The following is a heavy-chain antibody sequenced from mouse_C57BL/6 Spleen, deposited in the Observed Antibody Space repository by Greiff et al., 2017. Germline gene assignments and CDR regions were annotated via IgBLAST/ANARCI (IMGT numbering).Heavy chain of an antibody. V-gene: IGHV5-9*01. CDR2: LSGGGGNT. Sequence: VQLKESGGGLVKPGGSLKLSCAASGFTFSSYTMSWVRQTPEKRLEWVATLSGGGGNTYYPDSVKGRFTISRDNAKNTLYLQMSSLRSEDTALYYCARHPYYGSLDYWGQGTTLTVSS. J-gene: IGHJ2*01. D-gene: IGHD1-1*01. CDR3: ARHPYYGSLDY. CDR1: GFTFSSYT.